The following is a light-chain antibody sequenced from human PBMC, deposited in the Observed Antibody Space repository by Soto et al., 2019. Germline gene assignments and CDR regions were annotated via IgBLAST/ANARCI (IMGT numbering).Light chain of an antibody. CDR2: LNSDGSH. CDR1: SEHSNYA. CDR3: QTWVTGIHI. V-gene: IGLV4-69*01. J-gene: IGLJ2*01. Sequence: QSVLTQSPSASASLGASVKLTYTLSSEHSNYAIAWHQQQPEKGPRFLMKLNSDGSHSKGDGIPDRFSGSSSGAERYLTISTLQSEDEADYYCQTWVTGIHIFGGGTKLTVL.